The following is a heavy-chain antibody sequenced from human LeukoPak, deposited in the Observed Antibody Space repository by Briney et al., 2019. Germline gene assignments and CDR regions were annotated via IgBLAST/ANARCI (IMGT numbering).Heavy chain of an antibody. Sequence: GASVKVSCKASGYTFTGYYMHWVRQAHGQGLEWMGWINPNSGGTNYAQKFQGRVTMTRDTSISTAYMELSRLRSDDTAVYYCARDGAGSYVDAFDIWGQGTMVTVSS. CDR3: ARDGAGSYVDAFDI. CDR2: INPNSGGT. V-gene: IGHV1-2*02. J-gene: IGHJ3*02. D-gene: IGHD1-26*01. CDR1: GYTFTGYY.